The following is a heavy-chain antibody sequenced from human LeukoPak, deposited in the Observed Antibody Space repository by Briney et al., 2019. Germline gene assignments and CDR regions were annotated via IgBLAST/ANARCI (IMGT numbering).Heavy chain of an antibody. V-gene: IGHV3-23*01. CDR1: GFTFSSYS. D-gene: IGHD2-2*03. Sequence: PGGSLRLSCAASGFTFSSYSMNWVRQAPGKGLEWVSAISGSGGSTYYADSVKGRFTISRDNSKNTLYLQMNSLRAEDTAVYYCAKWIGHYYYYGMDVWGQGTTVTVSS. J-gene: IGHJ6*02. CDR3: AKWIGHYYYYGMDV. CDR2: ISGSGGST.